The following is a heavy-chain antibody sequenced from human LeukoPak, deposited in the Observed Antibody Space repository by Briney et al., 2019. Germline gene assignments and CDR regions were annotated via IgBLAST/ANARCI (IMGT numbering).Heavy chain of an antibody. CDR1: GYTFTGYY. CDR2: IIPIFGTA. Sequence: ASVKVSCKASGYTFTGYYMHWVRQAPGQGLEWMGGIIPIFGTANYAQKFQGRVTITADESTSTAYMELSSLRSEDTAVYYCARGTIYGGGHTSYYYYYYMDVWGKGTTVTISS. J-gene: IGHJ6*03. CDR3: ARGTIYGGGHTSYYYYYYMDV. V-gene: IGHV1-69*13. D-gene: IGHD4-23*01.